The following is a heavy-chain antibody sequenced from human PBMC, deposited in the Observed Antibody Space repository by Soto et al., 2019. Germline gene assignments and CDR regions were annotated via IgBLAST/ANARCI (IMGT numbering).Heavy chain of an antibody. D-gene: IGHD2-21*01. CDR1: GYDFTSYG. Sequence: QGQLLQSGDEVKKPGASVRVSCRASGYDFTSYGISWVRQAPGQGLKWVSWISAYNGKRDTAQKFQGRVTMTLDTSTDTAHMELGDLTSADTAVYYCARGRIVASIHDAFVIWGQGTMVAVSS. CDR2: ISAYNGKR. CDR3: ARGRIVASIHDAFVI. V-gene: IGHV1-18*01. J-gene: IGHJ3*02.